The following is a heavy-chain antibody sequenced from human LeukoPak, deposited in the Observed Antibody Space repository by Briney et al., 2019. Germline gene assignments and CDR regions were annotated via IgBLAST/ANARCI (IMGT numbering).Heavy chain of an antibody. D-gene: IGHD2-15*01. Sequence: PGGSLRLSCAASGFTFSSYAMSWVRQAPGKGLEWVSAISGSGGSTYYADSVKGRFTISRDNSKNTLYLQMNSLRAEDTAVYYCAKDLTFRVVAASGIDPWGQGTLVTVSS. J-gene: IGHJ5*02. CDR2: ISGSGGST. CDR3: AKDLTFRVVAASGIDP. V-gene: IGHV3-23*01. CDR1: GFTFSSYA.